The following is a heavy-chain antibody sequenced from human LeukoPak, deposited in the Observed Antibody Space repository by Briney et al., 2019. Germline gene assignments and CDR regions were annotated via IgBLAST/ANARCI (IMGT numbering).Heavy chain of an antibody. Sequence: PSETLSLTCAVYGGSFSGYYWSWIRQPPGKGLEWIGEINHSGSTNYNPSLKSRVTISVDTSKNQFSLKLSSVTAADTAVYYCATGYCSGGSCYLPFDYWGQGTLVTVPS. CDR1: GGSFSGYY. CDR3: ATGYCSGGSCYLPFDY. D-gene: IGHD2-15*01. J-gene: IGHJ4*02. CDR2: INHSGST. V-gene: IGHV4-34*01.